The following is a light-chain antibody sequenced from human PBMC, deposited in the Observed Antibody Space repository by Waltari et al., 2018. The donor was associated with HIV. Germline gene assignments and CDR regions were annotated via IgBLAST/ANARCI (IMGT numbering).Light chain of an antibody. V-gene: IGLV1-44*01. J-gene: IGLJ3*02. Sequence: QPVLTQSPSASGTPGQRVTIFCSGTSSNIETNTLNWYQHIPGTAPKLLIYSDNQRPSGVPDRFSASKSGTSGSLAISGLQSGDEAAYYCAAWDDRLHGWVFGGGTKLTVL. CDR3: AAWDDRLHGWV. CDR1: SSNIETNT. CDR2: SDN.